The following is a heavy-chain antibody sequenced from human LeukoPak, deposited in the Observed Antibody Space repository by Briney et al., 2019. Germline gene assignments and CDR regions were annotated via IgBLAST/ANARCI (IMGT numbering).Heavy chain of an antibody. J-gene: IGHJ4*02. CDR1: GGTFSSYA. CDR2: IIPIFGTA. D-gene: IGHD3-3*01. V-gene: IGHV1-69*13. CDR3: ARAFWSGYYFFDY. Sequence: SVKVSCRASGGTFSSYAISWVRQASGQGLEWMGGIIPIFGTANYAQKFQGRVTITADESTSTAYMELSSLRSEDTAVYYCARAFWSGYYFFDYWGQGTLVAVSS.